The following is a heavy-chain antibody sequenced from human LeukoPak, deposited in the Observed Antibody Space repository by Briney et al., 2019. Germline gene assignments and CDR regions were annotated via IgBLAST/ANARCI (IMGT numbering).Heavy chain of an antibody. CDR3: AREASSGPLEGVDY. D-gene: IGHD6-19*01. Sequence: SQTLSLTCTVSGGSISSGGYYWSWIRQHPGKGLEWIGYIYYSGSTYYNPSLKSRVTISLDTSKNQFSLKLSSVTAADTAVYYCAREASSGPLEGVDYWGQGTLVTVSS. CDR2: IYYSGST. J-gene: IGHJ4*02. V-gene: IGHV4-31*03. CDR1: GGSISSGGYY.